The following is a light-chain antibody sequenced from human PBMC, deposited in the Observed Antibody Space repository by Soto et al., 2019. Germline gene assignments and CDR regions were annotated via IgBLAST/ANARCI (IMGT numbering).Light chain of an antibody. V-gene: IGLV1-40*01. CDR1: SSNIAAGYD. CDR3: QSYDSSLSGSV. CDR2: GNI. J-gene: IGLJ3*02. Sequence: QSVLTQPPSVSGAPGQRVTISCTGSSSNIAAGYDVHWYQQLPGTAPKLLIYGNINRPSGVPDRFSGSKSGTSASLVITGLQAEDEADYHCQSYDSSLSGSVFGGGTQLTVL.